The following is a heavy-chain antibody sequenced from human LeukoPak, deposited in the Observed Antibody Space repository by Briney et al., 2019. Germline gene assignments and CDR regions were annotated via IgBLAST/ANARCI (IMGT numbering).Heavy chain of an antibody. V-gene: IGHV4-28*05. CDR1: GYSISSSNW. CDR2: IYYSGSI. CDR3: ARGQSYYDSTGDDAFDI. J-gene: IGHJ3*02. D-gene: IGHD3-22*01. Sequence: PSDTLSLTCAVSGYSISSSNWWGWIRQPPGKGLEWIGYIYYSGSIYYNPSLKSRVTISVDTSKNQFSLKLSSVTAADTAVYYCARGQSYYDSTGDDAFDIWGQGTMVTVSS.